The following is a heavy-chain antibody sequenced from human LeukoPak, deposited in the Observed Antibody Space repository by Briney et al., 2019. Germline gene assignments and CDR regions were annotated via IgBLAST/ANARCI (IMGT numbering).Heavy chain of an antibody. CDR3: ARRSTVTHGGGVFDI. Sequence: SETLSLTCTVSGGSISSSSYYWGWIRQPPGKGLEWIGSNYYSGSTYYNPSLKSRVTISVDTSKNQFSLKLSSVTAADTAVYYCARRSTVTHGGGVFDIWGQGTMVTVSS. CDR1: GGSISSSSYY. CDR2: NYYSGST. J-gene: IGHJ3*02. V-gene: IGHV4-39*01. D-gene: IGHD4-11*01.